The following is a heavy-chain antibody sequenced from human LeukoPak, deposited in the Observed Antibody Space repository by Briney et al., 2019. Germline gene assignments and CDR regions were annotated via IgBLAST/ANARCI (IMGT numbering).Heavy chain of an antibody. V-gene: IGHV4-39*01. J-gene: IGHJ5*02. D-gene: IGHD5-24*01. CDR1: GDSIRSSSYS. Sequence: PSETLSLTCTVPGDSIRSSSYSWGWIRQPPGKGLEWIGTINYSGSPYYNPSLQSRVTMSLDTSKNQFSLKLSSVTAADTAVYYCARRERDGYNQNWFDPWGQGTLVTVSS. CDR2: INYSGSP. CDR3: ARRERDGYNQNWFDP.